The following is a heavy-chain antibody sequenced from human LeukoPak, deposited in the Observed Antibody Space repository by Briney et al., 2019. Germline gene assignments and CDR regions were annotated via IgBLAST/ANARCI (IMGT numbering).Heavy chain of an antibody. V-gene: IGHV3-21*01. D-gene: IGHD3-10*02. Sequence: GWSLTLSCADSGFTFSSHTMNWVRQAPGKGLEWVSSISSSSTYIYYADSVKGRFTISRDNAKNSLYLQMNSLRAEDTAVYYCAREFSVLGNFDYWGQGTLVTVSS. CDR3: AREFSVLGNFDY. CDR1: GFTFSSHT. J-gene: IGHJ4*02. CDR2: ISSSSTYI.